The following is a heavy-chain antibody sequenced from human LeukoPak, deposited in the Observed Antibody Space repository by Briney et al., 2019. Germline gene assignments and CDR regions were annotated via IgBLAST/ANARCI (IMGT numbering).Heavy chain of an antibody. V-gene: IGHV4-61*02. CDR3: ARGGSSNYIDY. D-gene: IGHD6-6*01. CDR2: IYTSGST. CDR1: GGSISSGSYY. J-gene: IGHJ4*02. Sequence: PSQTLSLTCTVSGGSISSGSYYWSWIRQPAGKGLEWIGRIYTSGSTNYNPSLKSRVTISVDTSKNQFSLKLSSVTAADTAVYYCARGGSSNYIDYWGQGTLVTVSS.